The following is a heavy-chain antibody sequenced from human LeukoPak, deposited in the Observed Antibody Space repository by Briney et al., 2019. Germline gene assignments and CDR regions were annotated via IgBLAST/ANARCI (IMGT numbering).Heavy chain of an antibody. CDR2: IYYSGST. CDR1: GGSISSYY. V-gene: IGHV4-59*01. D-gene: IGHD2-2*01. CDR3: ARPLGVVVPAALNWFDP. Sequence: PSETLSLTCTVSGGSISSYYWSWIRQPPGKALEWIGYIYYSGSTKYNPSLKSRVTMSVDTSKNQFSLKLTSVTAADTAVYYCARPLGVVVPAALNWFDPWGQGTLVTVSS. J-gene: IGHJ5*02.